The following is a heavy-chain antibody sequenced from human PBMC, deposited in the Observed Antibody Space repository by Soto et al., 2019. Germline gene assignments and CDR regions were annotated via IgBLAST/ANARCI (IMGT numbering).Heavy chain of an antibody. J-gene: IGHJ4*02. CDR1: GYTFTSFY. V-gene: IGHV1-46*01. D-gene: IGHD7-27*01. Sequence: QVQLVQSGAEVKNPGASVKLSCKASGYTFTSFYIHWVRPAPGQGLEWMAIINPNGGSTNYAPNLQGRVTLTRDTSTNTVYIELSSLGSEDTAVYYCARGLTSVDYWGQGTLVTVSS. CDR2: INPNGGST. CDR3: ARGLTSVDY.